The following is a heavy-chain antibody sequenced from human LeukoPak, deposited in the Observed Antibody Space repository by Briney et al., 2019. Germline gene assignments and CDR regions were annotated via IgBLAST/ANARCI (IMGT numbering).Heavy chain of an antibody. D-gene: IGHD6-19*01. V-gene: IGHV4-34*01. CDR3: ATRPYGWEYYFDY. CDR2: INHSGST. CDR1: GGSFSGYY. J-gene: IGHJ4*02. Sequence: SETLSLTCAVYGGSFSGYYWSWIRQPPGKGLEWIGEINHSGSTNYNPSLKSRVTISVDTSKNQFSLKLSSVTAADTAVHYCATRPYGWEYYFDYWGQGTLVTVSS.